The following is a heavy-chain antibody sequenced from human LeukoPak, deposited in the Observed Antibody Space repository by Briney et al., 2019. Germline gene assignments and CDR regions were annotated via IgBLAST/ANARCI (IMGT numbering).Heavy chain of an antibody. V-gene: IGHV3-74*01. J-gene: IGHJ4*02. CDR2: IKSDGSAT. CDR1: EVSSCIYW. CDR3: ALDINGDLFHV. Sequence: GRTLRLSCAGSEVSSCIYWTHSVSHPPEKGVGWVFSIKSDGSATAYAESVKGRCSMSTDSAKNTASLQMKSLRVEDTAMYYCALDINGDLFHVWGQGTPVTVSS. D-gene: IGHD2-2*03.